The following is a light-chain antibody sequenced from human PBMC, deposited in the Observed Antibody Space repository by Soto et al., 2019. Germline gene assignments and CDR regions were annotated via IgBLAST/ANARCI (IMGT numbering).Light chain of an antibody. V-gene: IGKV1-5*03. J-gene: IGKJ1*01. CDR2: KAS. Sequence: DIQMTQSPSTLSGSVGDRVTITWRASQTISSWLAWYQQKPGKAPKLLIYKASTLKSGVPSRFSGSGSGTDFTLTISRLEPEDFAVYYCQQYGSIPWTFGQGTKVDIK. CDR1: QTISSW. CDR3: QQYGSIPWT.